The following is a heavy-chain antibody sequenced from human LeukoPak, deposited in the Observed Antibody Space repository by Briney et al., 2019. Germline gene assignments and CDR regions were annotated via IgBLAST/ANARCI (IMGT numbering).Heavy chain of an antibody. D-gene: IGHD2-15*01. J-gene: IGHJ4*02. Sequence: GGSLRLSCAASGFTFSNYAMSWVRQAPGKGLEWVSGIGNSGTITYYADSVKGRLTISRDNSKDTLFLQMNSLRAEDTAVYFCAQTRFISPRYCFDYWGQGTLVTVSS. CDR2: IGNSGTIT. CDR3: AQTRFISPRYCFDY. CDR1: GFTFSNYA. V-gene: IGHV3-23*01.